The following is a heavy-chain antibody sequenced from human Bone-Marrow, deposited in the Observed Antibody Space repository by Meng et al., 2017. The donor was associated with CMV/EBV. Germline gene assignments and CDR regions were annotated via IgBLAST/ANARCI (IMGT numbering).Heavy chain of an antibody. CDR2: INPSGGST. V-gene: IGHV1-46*01. Sequence: ASVKVSCKASGYTFTSFYMQWVRQAPGQGLEWMGVINPSGGSTNYAQKFRGRVIMTRDTSTSTVYMELSSLRSEDTAVYYCASHSGYNDLYYYYGTDVWGQGTTVTVSS. CDR1: GYTFTSFY. D-gene: IGHD3-22*01. J-gene: IGHJ6*02. CDR3: ASHSGYNDLYYYYGTDV.